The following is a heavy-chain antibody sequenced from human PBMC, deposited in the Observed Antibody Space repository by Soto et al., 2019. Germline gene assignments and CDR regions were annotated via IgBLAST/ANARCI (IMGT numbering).Heavy chain of an antibody. CDR2: ITRSSGSE. D-gene: IGHD1-26*01. V-gene: IGHV3-9*02. CDR3: AKDKQGGTYFSGLDN. J-gene: IGHJ4*02. CDR1: GFTSHDYA. Sequence: AGGSLRLSCVASGFTSHDYAMHWVRQAPGKGLEWVSGITRSSGSEGYADSVKGRFIVSRDNAKNSLYLQMNSLRPEDTALYYCAKDKQGGTYFSGLDNWGQGTLVTVSS.